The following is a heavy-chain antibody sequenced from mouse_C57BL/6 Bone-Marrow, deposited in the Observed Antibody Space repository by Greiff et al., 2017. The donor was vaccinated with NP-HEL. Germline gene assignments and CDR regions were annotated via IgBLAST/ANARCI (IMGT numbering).Heavy chain of an antibody. J-gene: IGHJ4*01. V-gene: IGHV5-16*01. Sequence: DVHLVESEGGLVQPGSSMKLSCTASGFTFSDYYMAWVRQVPEKGLEWVANINYDGSSTYYLDSLKSRFIISRDNAKNILYLQMSSLKSEDTATYYCARGAYDYFYAMDYWGQGTSVTVSS. CDR1: GFTFSDYY. CDR2: INYDGSST. CDR3: ARGAYDYFYAMDY. D-gene: IGHD2-4*01.